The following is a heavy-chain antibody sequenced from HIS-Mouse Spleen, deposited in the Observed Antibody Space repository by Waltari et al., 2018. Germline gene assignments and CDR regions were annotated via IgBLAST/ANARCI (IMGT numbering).Heavy chain of an antibody. D-gene: IGHD6-6*01. V-gene: IGHV1-2*02. Sequence: FQGRVTMTRDTSISTAYMELSRLRSDDTAVYYCARGYSSSSDAFDIWGQGTMVTVSS. CDR3: ARGYSSSSDAFDI. J-gene: IGHJ3*02.